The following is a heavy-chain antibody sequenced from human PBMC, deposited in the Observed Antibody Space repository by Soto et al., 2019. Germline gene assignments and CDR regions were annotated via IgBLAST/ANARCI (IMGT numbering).Heavy chain of an antibody. CDR2: INEDGSEE. Sequence: EVQMVESGRGLVQPGGSLRLSCAASGFSISDYWMSWVRQAPGKGLEWVGNINEDGSEENYVDSVKGRFTIARDNARNSLYLQRNSLRVADTAVYYCCHTWVGGQGTLVTVSS. D-gene: IGHD1-26*01. CDR3: CHTWV. V-gene: IGHV3-7*01. CDR1: GFSISDYW. J-gene: IGHJ4*02.